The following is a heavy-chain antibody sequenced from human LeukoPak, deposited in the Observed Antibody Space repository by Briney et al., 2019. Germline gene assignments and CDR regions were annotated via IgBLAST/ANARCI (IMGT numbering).Heavy chain of an antibody. D-gene: IGHD3-3*01. J-gene: IGHJ4*02. V-gene: IGHV3-30-3*01. CDR3: ARTFLEWLLYYFDY. Sequence: SCKASGGTFSSYAMHWVRQAPGKGLEWVAVISYDGSNKYYADSVKGRFTISRDNSKNTLYLQMNSLRAEDTAVYYCARTFLEWLLYYFDYWGQGTLVTVSS. CDR2: ISYDGSNK. CDR1: GGTFSSYA.